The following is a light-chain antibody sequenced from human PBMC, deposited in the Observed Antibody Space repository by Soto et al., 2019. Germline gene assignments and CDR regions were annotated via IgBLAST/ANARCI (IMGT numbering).Light chain of an antibody. Sequence: DIQMTQSPSSLSASVGDRVTITCRASQTISTYLIWYQQKPGKAPNLLISAASSLQSGVPSRFSGSGSGTDFTLTISSLQPEDFATYYCQQSSSTPLTFGGGTKVEIK. V-gene: IGKV1-39*01. CDR1: QTISTY. CDR3: QQSSSTPLT. J-gene: IGKJ4*01. CDR2: AAS.